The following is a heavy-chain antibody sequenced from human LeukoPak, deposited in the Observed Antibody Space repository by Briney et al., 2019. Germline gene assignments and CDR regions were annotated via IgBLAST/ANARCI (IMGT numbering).Heavy chain of an antibody. V-gene: IGHV3-11*04. CDR3: ARDPSWEILSYFDY. J-gene: IGHJ4*02. CDR2: ISASGDTI. D-gene: IGHD1-26*01. CDR1: GFTFRNYY. Sequence: PGGSLRLSCAASGFTFRNYYMTWIRQAPGKGLKWVSYISASGDTIYYGDSLRGRFTISRDNAKNSLYLDMNTLKAEDTAVYYCARDPSWEILSYFDYWGQGTLVTVSS.